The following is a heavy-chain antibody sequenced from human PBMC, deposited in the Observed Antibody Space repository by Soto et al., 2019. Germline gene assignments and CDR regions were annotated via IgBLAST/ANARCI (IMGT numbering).Heavy chain of an antibody. CDR2: IRQDGGEK. D-gene: IGHD6-19*01. J-gene: IGHJ4*02. V-gene: IGHV3-7*01. CDR3: VRDGNSGWHFDS. CDR1: GFTFSTYW. Sequence: EVQLVESGGGLVQPGGSLRLSCEASGFTFSTYWMSWVRQAPGKGLEWVANIRQDGGEKYLVDSVQGRFSITRDNAENSLYLQMNSLRGEDTAVYYCVRDGNSGWHFDSWGQGTLVTVSS.